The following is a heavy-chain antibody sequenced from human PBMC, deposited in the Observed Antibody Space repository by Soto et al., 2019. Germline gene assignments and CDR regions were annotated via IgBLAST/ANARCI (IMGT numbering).Heavy chain of an antibody. D-gene: IGHD4-4*01. Sequence: QVQLVESGGGVVQPGRSLRLSCAASGFTFSSYAMHWVRQAPGKGLEWVAVISYGGSNKYYADSLKGRFTISRDNSKNTLHLQMNRQRAEDTAVYYCASDPLGTTVPYYYDGMDVWGQGTTVTVSS. CDR2: ISYGGSNK. CDR1: GFTFSSYA. J-gene: IGHJ6*02. CDR3: ASDPLGTTVPYYYDGMDV. V-gene: IGHV3-30-3*01.